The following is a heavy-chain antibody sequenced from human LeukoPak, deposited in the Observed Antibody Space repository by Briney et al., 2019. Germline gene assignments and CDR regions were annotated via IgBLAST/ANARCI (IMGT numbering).Heavy chain of an antibody. CDR1: GGSISGSSYY. V-gene: IGHV4-39*01. CDR2: IYYSGST. J-gene: IGHJ4*02. CDR3: ARRTVAGTEAYDY. Sequence: PSETLSLTCTVSGGSISGSSYYWGWIRQPPGKGLEWIGSIYYSGSTYYNPSLKSRVTISVDTSKNQFSLKLSSVTAADTAVYYCARRTVAGTEAYDYWGQGTLVTVSS. D-gene: IGHD6-19*01.